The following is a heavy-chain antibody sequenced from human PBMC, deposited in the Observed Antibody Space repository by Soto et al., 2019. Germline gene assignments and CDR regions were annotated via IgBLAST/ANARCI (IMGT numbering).Heavy chain of an antibody. J-gene: IGHJ4*02. V-gene: IGHV1-69*06. CDR1: GSRFSNYV. D-gene: IGHD2-2*02. CDR3: AREGRGKKAGYNGLVSLGY. Sequence: ASVKVSCKVSGSRFSNYVISWVRQAPGHGLEWLGRIIPIFNSTKYAQSFQGRVTITADKSTSTASLELSSLRSDDAAVYYCAREGRGKKAGYNGLVSLGYWGQGTLVTVSS. CDR2: IIPIFNST.